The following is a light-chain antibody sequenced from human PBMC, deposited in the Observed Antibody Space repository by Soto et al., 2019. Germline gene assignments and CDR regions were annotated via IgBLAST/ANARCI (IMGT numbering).Light chain of an antibody. CDR1: QSVSTY. CDR2: DAS. V-gene: IGKV3-11*01. Sequence: EIVLTQSPATLSLSPGERATLSCRASQSVSTYLAWCQQKPGQAPRLLIYDASNRATGIPARFSGSGSGTDFTLTISSLEPEDFAVYYCQQGSNWPPGLTFGGGTKVEIK. J-gene: IGKJ4*01. CDR3: QQGSNWPPGLT.